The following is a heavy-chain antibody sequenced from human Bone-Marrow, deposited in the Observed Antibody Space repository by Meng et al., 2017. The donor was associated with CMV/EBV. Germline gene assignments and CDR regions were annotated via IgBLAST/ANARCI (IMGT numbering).Heavy chain of an antibody. CDR2: IYSGGST. D-gene: IGHD2-2*01. V-gene: IGHV3-53*01. Sequence: GESLKISCAVAGFTVSSNYMSWVRQAPGKGLEWVSVIYSGGSTYYADSVKGRFTISRDNSKNTLYLQMNSLRAEDTAVYYCASIVVVPADTDAFDIWGQGTMVTVSS. CDR1: GFTVSSNY. CDR3: ASIVVVPADTDAFDI. J-gene: IGHJ3*02.